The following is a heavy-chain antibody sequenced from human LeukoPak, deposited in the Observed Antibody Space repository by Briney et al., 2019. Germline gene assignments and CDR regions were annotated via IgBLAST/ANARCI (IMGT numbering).Heavy chain of an antibody. J-gene: IGHJ5*02. D-gene: IGHD3-10*01. CDR2: IYYSGST. CDR1: GGSISSYY. Sequence: SETLSLTCTVSGGSISSYYWSWIRQPPGKGLEWIGYIYYSGSTNYNPSLKSRVTISVDTSKNQFSLKLSSVTAADTAVYYCARATMVRGNDWFDPWGQGTLVTVSS. CDR3: ARATMVRGNDWFDP. V-gene: IGHV4-59*01.